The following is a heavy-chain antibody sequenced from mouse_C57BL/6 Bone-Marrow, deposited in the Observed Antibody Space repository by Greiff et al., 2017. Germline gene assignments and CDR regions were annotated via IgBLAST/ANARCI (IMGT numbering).Heavy chain of an antibody. V-gene: IGHV1-81*01. D-gene: IGHD1-1*01. J-gene: IGHJ2*01. CDR3: ARLLRYFDY. CDR2: IYPRSGNT. Sequence: QVQLQQSGAELARPGASVTLSCKASGYTFTSYGISWVKQRTGQGLEWIGEIYPRSGNTYYNEKFKGKATLTEDKSSSTAYMELRSLTSDDSAVYFCARLLRYFDYWGQGTTLTVSS. CDR1: GYTFTSYG.